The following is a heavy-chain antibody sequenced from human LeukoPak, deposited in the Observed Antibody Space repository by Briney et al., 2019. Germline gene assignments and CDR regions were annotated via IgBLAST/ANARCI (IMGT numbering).Heavy chain of an antibody. CDR2: INPNSGGT. V-gene: IGHV1-2*02. CDR1: GYTFTGYY. D-gene: IGHD3-16*01. J-gene: IGHJ4*02. Sequence: ASVKVSCKASGYTFTGYYIHWVRQAPRQGVEWMGWINPNSGGTNYAQKFQGRVNMTSDTSISTAYIELSRLRSDETAVYYCATYVWGNLTFDSWGQGTLVTVSS. CDR3: ATYVWGNLTFDS.